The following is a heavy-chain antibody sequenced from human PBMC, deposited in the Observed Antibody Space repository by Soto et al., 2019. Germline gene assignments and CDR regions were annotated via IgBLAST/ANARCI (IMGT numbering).Heavy chain of an antibody. Sequence: GGSLRLSCAASGFTFTNYWRHWFRHFPGKGLVWVSRIDGVRNVTSYFDSVTGRFTISRDNADNMLYLQINTLRAEDTGVYYCTTVFDYWGQGILVTVSS. V-gene: IGHV3-74*01. CDR3: TTVFDY. CDR1: GFTFTNYW. CDR2: IDGVRNVT. J-gene: IGHJ4*02.